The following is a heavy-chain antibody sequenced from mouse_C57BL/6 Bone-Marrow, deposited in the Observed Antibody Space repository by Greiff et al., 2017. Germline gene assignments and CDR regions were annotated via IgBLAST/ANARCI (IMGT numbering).Heavy chain of an antibody. CDR2: IHPNSGST. CDR3: ATYSNYEAWFAY. CDR1: GYTFTSYW. J-gene: IGHJ3*01. Sequence: VQLQQPGAELVKPGASVKLSCKASGYTFTSYWMHWVKQRPGQGLEWIGMIHPNSGSTNYNEKFKSKATLTVDKSSSTAYMQLSSLTSEDSAVYYCATYSNYEAWFAYWGQGTLVTVSA. V-gene: IGHV1-64*01. D-gene: IGHD2-5*01.